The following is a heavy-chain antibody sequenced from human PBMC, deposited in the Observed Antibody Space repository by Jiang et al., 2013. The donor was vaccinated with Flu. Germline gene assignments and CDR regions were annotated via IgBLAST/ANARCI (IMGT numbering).Heavy chain of an antibody. CDR2: ISGSGGST. D-gene: IGHD3-16*01. Sequence: EVQLLESGGGLVQPGGSLRLSCAASGFTFSSYAMSWVRQAPGKGLEWVSAISGSGGSTYYADSVKGRFTISRDNSKNTLYLQMNSLRAEDTAVYYCAKDEVWGQRPQGAFDIWGQGTMVTVSS. J-gene: IGHJ3*02. CDR3: AKDEVWGQRPQGAFDI. V-gene: IGHV3-23*01. CDR1: GFTFSSYA.